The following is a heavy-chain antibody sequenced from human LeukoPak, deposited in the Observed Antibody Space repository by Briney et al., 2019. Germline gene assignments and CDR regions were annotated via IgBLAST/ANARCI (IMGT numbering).Heavy chain of an antibody. D-gene: IGHD5-18*01. Sequence: GGSLRLSCAASGFNVSSNFMTWVRQAPGKGLEWVSVIYSDGITYYADSMKGRFTISRDISKNTLYLQMNSLRAEDTAVYYCARETPRVPTPGYSYGPFDYWGQGTLVTVSS. V-gene: IGHV3-66*01. J-gene: IGHJ4*02. CDR3: ARETPRVPTPGYSYGPFDY. CDR1: GFNVSSNF. CDR2: IYSDGIT.